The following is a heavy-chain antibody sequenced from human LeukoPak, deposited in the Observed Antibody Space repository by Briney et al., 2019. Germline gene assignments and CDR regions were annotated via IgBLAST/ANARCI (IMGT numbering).Heavy chain of an antibody. CDR2: ISSSSSYI. D-gene: IGHD6-19*01. CDR1: GFTFRSYS. V-gene: IGHV3-21*01. J-gene: IGHJ4*02. CDR3: ARGSGGAIAVAGTHRHFDY. Sequence: PGGSLRLSCAASGFTFRSYSMGWVRQAPGKGLEWVSSISSSSSYIYYADSVKGRFTISRDNAKNSLSLQMNSLRAEDTAVYYCARGSGGAIAVAGTHRHFDYWGQGTLVTVSS.